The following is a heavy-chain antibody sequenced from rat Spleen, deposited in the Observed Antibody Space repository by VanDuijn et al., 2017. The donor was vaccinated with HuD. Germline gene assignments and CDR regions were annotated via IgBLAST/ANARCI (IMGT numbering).Heavy chain of an antibody. CDR3: ARPDYSRFDY. J-gene: IGHJ2*01. CDR1: GVTFSDYA. D-gene: IGHD1-2*01. V-gene: IGHV5-7*01. CDR2: INYDGTNT. Sequence: EVQLVESGGGLVQPGRSLKLSCAASGVTFSDYAMAWVRQSPKKGLEWVATINYDGTNTYYRDSVKGRFTISRDNAKSTLNLHMDSLRSEDTATYYCARPDYSRFDYWGQGVMVTVSS.